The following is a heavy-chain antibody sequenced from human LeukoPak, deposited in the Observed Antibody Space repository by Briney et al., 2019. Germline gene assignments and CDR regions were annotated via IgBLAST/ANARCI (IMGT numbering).Heavy chain of an antibody. V-gene: IGHV1-8*03. CDR3: VRGAKCSGADCDSTMEYVYYFDY. D-gene: IGHD6-25*01. J-gene: IGHJ4*02. CDR1: GYTFSNND. CDR2: MNPISGNT. Sequence: GASVKVSCKASGYTFSNNDINWVRQATGQGLEWMGWMNPISGNTGFAQKFQGRVTITRITSISTAYMEMSSLRSDDTAVYYCVRGAKCSGADCDSTMEYVYYFDYWGQGTLVTVSS.